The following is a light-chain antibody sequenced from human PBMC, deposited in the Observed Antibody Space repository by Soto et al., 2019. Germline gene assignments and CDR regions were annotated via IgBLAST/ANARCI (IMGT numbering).Light chain of an antibody. Sequence: EIVLTQSPGTLSLYPGERATLSCRASQSVTKSLAWYQQKPGQAPRLLIYGASTRATGIPDRFSGSGSGTDFTLTISRLEPEDFAVYYCQHYNSYSEAFGQGTKV. V-gene: IGKV3-20*01. CDR1: QSVTKS. CDR2: GAS. J-gene: IGKJ1*01. CDR3: QHYNSYSEA.